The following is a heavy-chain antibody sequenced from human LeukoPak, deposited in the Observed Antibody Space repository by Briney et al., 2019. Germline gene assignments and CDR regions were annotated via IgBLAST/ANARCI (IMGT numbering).Heavy chain of an antibody. J-gene: IGHJ6*04. CDR2: IIPIFGTA. CDR1: GGTFSSYA. CDR3: AVPLAPGYYYGMDV. Sequence: ASVKVSCKASGGTFSSYAISWVRQAPGQGLEWMGGIIPIFGTANYAQKFQGRVTITADKSTSTAYMELSSLGSEDTAVYYCAVPLAPGYYYGMDVWGKGTTVTVSS. V-gene: IGHV1-69*06.